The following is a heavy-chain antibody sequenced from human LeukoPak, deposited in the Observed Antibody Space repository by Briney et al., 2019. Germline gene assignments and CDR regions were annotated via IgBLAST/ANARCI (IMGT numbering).Heavy chain of an antibody. D-gene: IGHD3-22*01. CDR3: ARDYYDSRGEAFDI. J-gene: IGHJ3*02. CDR2: INHSGST. V-gene: IGHV4-34*01. CDR1: GGSFSGYY. Sequence: SETLSLTCAVYGGSFSGYYCSWIRQPPGKGLEWIGEINHSGSTNYNPSLKSRVTISVDTSKNQFSLKLNSVTAADTAVYYCARDYYDSRGEAFDIWGQGTMVTVSS.